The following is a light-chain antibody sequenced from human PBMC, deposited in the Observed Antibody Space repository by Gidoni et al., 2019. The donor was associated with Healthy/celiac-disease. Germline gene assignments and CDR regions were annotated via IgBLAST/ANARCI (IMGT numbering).Light chain of an antibody. CDR3: MPGTHWPLT. CDR2: KVS. J-gene: IGKJ1*01. Sequence: DVVMTQSPLSLPVTLGQPASISCRSSQSLVYSDGNTYLNWFQQRPGQSPRRLIYKVSNRDSGVPDRFSGSGSGTDFTLKISRVEAEYVGVYYFMPGTHWPLTFGQGTKVEIK. V-gene: IGKV2-30*01. CDR1: QSLVYSDGNTY.